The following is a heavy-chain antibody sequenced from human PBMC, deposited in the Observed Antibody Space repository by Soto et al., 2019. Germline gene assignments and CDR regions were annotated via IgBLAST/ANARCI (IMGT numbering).Heavy chain of an antibody. Sequence: GESLKISCKGFGYSFTSYWIAWVRQMPGKGPEWMGVIYPGDSDTRYSPSFEGQVTISVDKSISTAYLQWSSLRASDTAMYYCARRFTTYGDFDYWCQGTLVSVS. CDR2: IYPGDSDT. CDR1: GYSFTSYW. CDR3: ARRFTTYGDFDY. J-gene: IGHJ4*02. D-gene: IGHD3-10*02. V-gene: IGHV5-51*01.